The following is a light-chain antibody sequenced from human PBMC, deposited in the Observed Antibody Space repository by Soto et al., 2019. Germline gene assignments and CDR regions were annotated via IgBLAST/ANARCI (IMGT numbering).Light chain of an antibody. CDR2: DVS. V-gene: IGLV2-11*01. CDR3: CSYAGSPRYV. Sequence: QSALTQPRSVSGSLGQSVTISCTGTSSDVGTYNYVSLYQQHPGKAPKVMIYDVSERPSGVPDRFSGSKSGNTASLTISGLQAEDEADYYCCSYAGSPRYVLGTGTKLTVL. CDR1: SSDVGTYNY. J-gene: IGLJ1*01.